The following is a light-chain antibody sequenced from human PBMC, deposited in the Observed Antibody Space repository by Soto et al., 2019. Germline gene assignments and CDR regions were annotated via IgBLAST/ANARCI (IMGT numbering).Light chain of an antibody. CDR1: SSDIGYYNY. CDR3: SSYTTSSTVV. CDR2: DVS. V-gene: IGLV2-14*03. J-gene: IGLJ1*01. Sequence: QSVLTQPASVSGSPGQSITISCTGTSSDIGYYNYVSWYQQHPDKAPKLMIYDVSNRPSGVSNRFSGSKSANTASLTISGLQAEDEADYHCSSYTTSSTVVFGTGTKVTVL.